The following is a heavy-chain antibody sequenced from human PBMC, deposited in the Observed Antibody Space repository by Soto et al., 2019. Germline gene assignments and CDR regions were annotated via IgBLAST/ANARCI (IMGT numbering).Heavy chain of an antibody. CDR3: ARDNGKEGSCDP. CDR2: ITGSSSTI. CDR1: GFSFSSYS. J-gene: IGHJ5*02. Sequence: EVQLVESGGGLVQPGGSLRLSCAASGFSFSSYSMNWVRQAPGKGLEWVSYITGSSSTIFYADSVKGRFTISRDNAKNSLYLQMNSLRDEDTAVYDCARDNGKEGSCDPWGQGILVTVSS. V-gene: IGHV3-48*02.